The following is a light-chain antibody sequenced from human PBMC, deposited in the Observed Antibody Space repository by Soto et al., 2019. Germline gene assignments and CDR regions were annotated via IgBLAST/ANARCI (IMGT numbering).Light chain of an antibody. CDR3: TSYTSRSPVP. CDR1: SSDVGGYNY. Sequence: QSALTQPASVSGSPGQSITISCTGNSSDVGGYNYVSWYQHHPGKAPKLIIYEVSNRPSGVSNRFSGSKSANTASLTISGLQAEDEADYYCTSYTSRSPVPFGGGTKLTVL. V-gene: IGLV2-14*01. CDR2: EVS. J-gene: IGLJ2*01.